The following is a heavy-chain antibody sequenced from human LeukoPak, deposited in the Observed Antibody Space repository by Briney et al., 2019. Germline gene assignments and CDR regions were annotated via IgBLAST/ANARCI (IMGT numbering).Heavy chain of an antibody. D-gene: IGHD7-27*01. CDR3: GRDRREWGSVFDN. Sequence: GGSLRLSCAASGFTFSSPAMRWVRQAPGQGLEWVAVIWYDGSNKYYADSVKGRFTISRDNSKNTLYLQMNSLRAEDTAVYYCGRDRREWGSVFDNSGHGTLGTVSS. CDR2: IWYDGSNK. V-gene: IGHV3-33*08. J-gene: IGHJ4*01. CDR1: GFTFSSPA.